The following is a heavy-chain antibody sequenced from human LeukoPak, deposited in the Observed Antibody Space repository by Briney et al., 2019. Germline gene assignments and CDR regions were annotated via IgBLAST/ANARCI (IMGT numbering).Heavy chain of an antibody. Sequence: ASVKVSCKASRYTFTDYYMHWVRQAPGQGLEWMGWINPNSGGTNYVQKFQGRVTMTRDTSIRTAYMELSSLRSDDTAMYYCASGASAFDYWSQGTLVTVSS. CDR3: ASGASAFDY. V-gene: IGHV1-2*02. CDR1: RYTFTDYY. D-gene: IGHD3-16*01. CDR2: INPNSGGT. J-gene: IGHJ4*02.